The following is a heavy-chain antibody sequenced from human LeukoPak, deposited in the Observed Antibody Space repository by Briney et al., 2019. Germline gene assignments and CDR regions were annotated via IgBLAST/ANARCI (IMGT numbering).Heavy chain of an antibody. J-gene: IGHJ3*02. V-gene: IGHV3-30*03. Sequence: GGSLRLSCAASGFNFFGYGMHWVRQAPGKGLEWVAVISYDGSNKYYADSVKGRFTISRDNSKNTLYLQMNSLRAEDTAVYYCARVGYYDSSGYLLGAFDIWGQGTMVTVSS. CDR2: ISYDGSNK. CDR1: GFNFFGYG. CDR3: ARVGYYDSSGYLLGAFDI. D-gene: IGHD3-22*01.